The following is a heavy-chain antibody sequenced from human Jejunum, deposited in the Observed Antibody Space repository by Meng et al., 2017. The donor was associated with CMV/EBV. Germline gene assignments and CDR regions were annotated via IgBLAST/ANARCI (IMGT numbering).Heavy chain of an antibody. CDR1: VGSFRTYR. CDR3: ARDGPLVYFDY. CDR2: IIPIPDIT. V-gene: IGHV1-69*04. D-gene: IGHD3-16*02. J-gene: IGHJ4*02. Sequence: ASVGSFRTYRISWARQAPGQGLGWMGRIIPIPDITKYAQKFQSRVTITADTSTRTVYMELSSLRSEDTAVYYCARDGPLVYFDYWGQGTLVTVSS.